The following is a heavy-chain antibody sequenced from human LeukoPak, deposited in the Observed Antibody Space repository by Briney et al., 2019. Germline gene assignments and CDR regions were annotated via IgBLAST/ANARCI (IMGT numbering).Heavy chain of an antibody. V-gene: IGHV4-59*01. CDR1: GDSISSYY. CDR2: IYYSGST. CDR3: ASFGLGRPGGDYYYYMDV. Sequence: SETLSLTCSVSGDSISSYYWSWIRQPPGKGLEWIGYIYYSGSTNYNPSLKSRVTISVDTSKNQFSLKLSSVTAADTAVYYCASFGLGRPGGDYYYYMDVWGKGTTVTVSS. D-gene: IGHD3/OR15-3a*01. J-gene: IGHJ6*03.